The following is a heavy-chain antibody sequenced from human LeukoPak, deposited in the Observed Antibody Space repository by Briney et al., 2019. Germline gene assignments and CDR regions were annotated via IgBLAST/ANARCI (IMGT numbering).Heavy chain of an antibody. CDR3: AKEGTYYYGSGSLDY. D-gene: IGHD3-10*01. V-gene: IGHV3-9*01. Sequence: PGGSLRLSCAASGFTFDDYAMHWVRQAPGKGLEWVSGISWNSGSIGYADSVKVRFTISRDNAKNSLYLQMNSLRAEDTALYYCAKEGTYYYGSGSLDYWGQGTLVTVSS. CDR2: ISWNSGSI. J-gene: IGHJ4*02. CDR1: GFTFDDYA.